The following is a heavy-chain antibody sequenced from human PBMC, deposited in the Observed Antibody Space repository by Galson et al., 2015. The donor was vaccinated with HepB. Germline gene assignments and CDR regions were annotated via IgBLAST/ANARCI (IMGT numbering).Heavy chain of an antibody. J-gene: IGHJ3*02. V-gene: IGHV1-69*01. CDR3: ARFAQQLAGNDAFDI. D-gene: IGHD6-13*01. Sequence: QSGAEVKKPGESLKVSCKASGGTFSSYAISWVRQAPGQGLEWMGGIIPIFGTANYAQKFQGRVTITADESTSTAYMELSSLRSEDTAVYYCARFAQQLAGNDAFDIWGQGTMVTVSS. CDR1: GGTFSSYA. CDR2: IIPIFGTA.